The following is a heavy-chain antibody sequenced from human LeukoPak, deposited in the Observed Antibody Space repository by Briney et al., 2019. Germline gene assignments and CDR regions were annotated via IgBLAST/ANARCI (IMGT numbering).Heavy chain of an antibody. J-gene: IGHJ4*02. CDR1: GGTFSSYA. V-gene: IGHV1-69*05. D-gene: IGHD6-13*01. CDR3: ARDEVGRIAAAGRD. CDR2: IIPIFGTA. Sequence: EASVKVSCKASGGTFSSYAISWVRQAPGQGLEWMGGIIPIFGTANYAQKFQGRVTITTDESTSTAYMELSSLRSEDTAVYYCARDEVGRIAAAGRDWGQGTLVTVSS.